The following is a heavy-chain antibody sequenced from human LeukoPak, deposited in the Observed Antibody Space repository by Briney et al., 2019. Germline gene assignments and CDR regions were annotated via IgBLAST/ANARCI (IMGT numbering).Heavy chain of an antibody. CDR1: GFTFSSYA. J-gene: IGHJ3*02. CDR2: ISYDGSNK. D-gene: IGHD3-3*01. V-gene: IGHV3-30-3*01. CDR3: ARAEVEWSDAFDI. Sequence: PGRSLRLSCAASGFTFSSYAMHWVRQAPGKGLEWVAVISYDGSNKYYADSVKGRFTISRDNSKNTLYLQMNSLRAEDTAVYCCARAEVEWSDAFDIWGQGTMVTVSS.